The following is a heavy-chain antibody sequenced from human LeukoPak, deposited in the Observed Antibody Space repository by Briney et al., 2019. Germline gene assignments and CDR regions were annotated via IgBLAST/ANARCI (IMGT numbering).Heavy chain of an antibody. D-gene: IGHD2-15*01. CDR1: EYTFTGYY. CDR2: IKPNSGGT. V-gene: IGHV1-2*02. Sequence: ASVKVFCKASEYTFTGYYMHWVRQAPGQGLEWMGWIKPNSGGTNYAQKFQGRVTMTRATSIRTAYMELSRLRSDDTAVYYCARVLARIPQWGQGTLVTVSA. CDR3: ARVLARIPQ. J-gene: IGHJ4*02.